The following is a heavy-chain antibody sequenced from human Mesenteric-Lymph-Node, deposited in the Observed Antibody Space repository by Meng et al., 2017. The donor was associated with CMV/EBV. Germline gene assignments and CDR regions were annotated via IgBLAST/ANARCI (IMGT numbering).Heavy chain of an antibody. CDR2: IKQDGSEK. CDR1: GFTFSSYW. V-gene: IGHV3-7*01. CDR3: ARASGKSSAWYSLFDY. Sequence: GESLKISCVASGFTFSSYWMTWVRQAPGKGLEWVANIKQDGSEKYYVDSVKGRFTVSRDSAKNSLSLQMNNLRVEDAAVYYCARASGKSSAWYSLFDYWGQGTRVTVSS. J-gene: IGHJ4*02. D-gene: IGHD6-25*01.